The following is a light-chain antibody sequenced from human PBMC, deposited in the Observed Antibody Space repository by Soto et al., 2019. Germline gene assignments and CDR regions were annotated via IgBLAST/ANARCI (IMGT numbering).Light chain of an antibody. Sequence: DIVLTQSPATLSLSPGNRVTLSCRANERISHSLAWYQQRPGQAPRILIYDASFRATGIPERFSGSGSGTDCTLAISSLEPEDFAVYDCQLSQQRSSWPPLAFGQGTRLDLK. V-gene: IGKV3-11*01. CDR3: QLSQQRSSWPPLA. CDR1: ERISHS. CDR2: DAS. J-gene: IGKJ5*01.